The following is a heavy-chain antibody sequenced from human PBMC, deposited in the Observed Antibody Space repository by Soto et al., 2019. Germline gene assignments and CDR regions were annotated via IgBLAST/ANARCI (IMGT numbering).Heavy chain of an antibody. D-gene: IGHD3-3*01. V-gene: IGHV3-13*01. CDR1: GFTFSSYD. Sequence: LRLSCAASGFTFSSYDMHWVRQATGKGLEWVSAIGTAGDTYYPGSVKGRFTISRENAKNSLYLQMNSLRAGDTAVYYCARALDDFWSGSRGYYYGMDVWGQGTTVTVSS. CDR3: ARALDDFWSGSRGYYYGMDV. CDR2: IGTAGDT. J-gene: IGHJ6*02.